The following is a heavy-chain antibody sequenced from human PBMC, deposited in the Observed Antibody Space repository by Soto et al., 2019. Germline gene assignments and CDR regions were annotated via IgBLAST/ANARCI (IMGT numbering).Heavy chain of an antibody. CDR3: AKASGRVHYGMHV. CDR2: IRGSGGGT. CDR1: GFPFSMFA. J-gene: IGHJ6*02. D-gene: IGHD3-10*01. V-gene: IGHV3-23*01. Sequence: EVQVLESGGGSVQRGGSLRLSCAASGFPFSMFAMNWVRQAPGKGLEWVSGIRGSGGGTYYADSVKGRFTISRDDSRNMLYLEMNTLRGEDTAVYYCAKASGRVHYGMHVWGQGTTVTVSS.